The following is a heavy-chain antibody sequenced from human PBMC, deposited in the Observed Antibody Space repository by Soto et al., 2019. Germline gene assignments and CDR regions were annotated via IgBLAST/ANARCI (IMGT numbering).Heavy chain of an antibody. Sequence: QGQLDQSGAAVKKPGSSVKLSCKASGGTFSNSAISWLRQSPGQGLEWMGGILPIFRTPDYAQKFQARVTITADASPRTASMELSCLKPDDTSVYYCARDKVRLQLGGKYYYILDVWGQGTTVTVSS. J-gene: IGHJ6*02. CDR1: GGTFSNSA. D-gene: IGHD2-15*01. V-gene: IGHV1-69*12. CDR2: ILPIFRTP. CDR3: ARDKVRLQLGGKYYYILDV.